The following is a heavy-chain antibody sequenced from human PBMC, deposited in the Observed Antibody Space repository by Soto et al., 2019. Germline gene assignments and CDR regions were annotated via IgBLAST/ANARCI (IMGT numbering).Heavy chain of an antibody. D-gene: IGHD3-9*01. CDR2: IIASDGST. Sequence: PGGSLRLSCAASGFTFSTYTMSWVRQAQGKGLEWVSAIIASDGSTRYADSVKGRFVISRDNSKNMLFLQMDSLRAYDTSTYYCAKDRQPDSIWTFDYWGQGTLVTVSS. V-gene: IGHV3-23*01. J-gene: IGHJ4*02. CDR1: GFTFSTYT. CDR3: AKDRQPDSIWTFDY.